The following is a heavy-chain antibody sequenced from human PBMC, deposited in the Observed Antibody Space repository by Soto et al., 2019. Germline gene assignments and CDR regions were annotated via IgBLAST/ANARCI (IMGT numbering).Heavy chain of an antibody. CDR1: GDSLSSYY. Sequence: SETLSLTCTVSGDSLSSYYWNWIRQPLGKGLEWIGYIYYIGRTNYNPSLRSRVTMSIDTSRNQISLNLNSVTAADTAVYYCARYQLAAMPAEYFQHWGQGTLVTVSS. D-gene: IGHD2-2*01. CDR2: IYYIGRT. V-gene: IGHV4-59*01. J-gene: IGHJ1*01. CDR3: ARYQLAAMPAEYFQH.